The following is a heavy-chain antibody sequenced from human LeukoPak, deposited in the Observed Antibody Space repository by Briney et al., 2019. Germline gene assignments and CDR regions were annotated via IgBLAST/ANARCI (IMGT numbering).Heavy chain of an antibody. Sequence: SETLSLTCAVYGGSFSGYYWSWIRQPPGKGLEWIGEINHSGSTNYNPSLKSRVTISVDTSKNQFSLKLSSVTAADTAVYYCARGVWVRGASYCGMDVWGQGTTVTVSS. V-gene: IGHV4-34*01. D-gene: IGHD3-10*01. J-gene: IGHJ6*02. CDR3: ARGVWVRGASYCGMDV. CDR1: GGSFSGYY. CDR2: INHSGST.